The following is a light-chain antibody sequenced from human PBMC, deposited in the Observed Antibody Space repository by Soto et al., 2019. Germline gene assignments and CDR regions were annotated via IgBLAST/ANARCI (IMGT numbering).Light chain of an antibody. J-gene: IGKJ5*01. Sequence: DIQMTQSPSTLSGSVGDRVTITCRASQTISSWLAWYQQKPGKAPDLLIYSASTLQSGVPSRFSGSGSGTNFTLTISSLQPEDFATYYCQQANSFPITFGQGTRLEI. CDR3: QQANSFPIT. V-gene: IGKV1-12*01. CDR1: QTISSW. CDR2: SAS.